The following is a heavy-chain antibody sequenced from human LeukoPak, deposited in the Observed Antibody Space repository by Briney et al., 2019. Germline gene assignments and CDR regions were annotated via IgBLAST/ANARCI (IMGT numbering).Heavy chain of an antibody. CDR2: IIPIFGTA. D-gene: IGHD3-22*01. CDR1: GYTLTSYY. Sequence: SVKVSCKASGYTLTSYYMHWVRQAPGQGLEWMGGIIPIFGTANYAQKFQGRVTITADESTSTAYMELSSLRSEDTAVYYCARVSQRYYDSGNWFDPWGQGTLVTVSS. V-gene: IGHV1-69*13. J-gene: IGHJ5*02. CDR3: ARVSQRYYDSGNWFDP.